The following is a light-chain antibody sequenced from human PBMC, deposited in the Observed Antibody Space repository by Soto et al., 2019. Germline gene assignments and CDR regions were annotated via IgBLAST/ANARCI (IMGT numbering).Light chain of an antibody. J-gene: IGLJ3*02. Sequence: QAVVTQEPSLTVSPGGTVTLTCASSTGAVTSGNYPSWFQQKPGQPPTTLIYTTNSKHSWTPARFSGSLLGGKAALTLSGAQPEDEAYYYCLVYYGGAQLVFGGGTKLTVL. CDR2: TTN. V-gene: IGLV7-43*01. CDR1: TGAVTSGNY. CDR3: LVYYGGAQLV.